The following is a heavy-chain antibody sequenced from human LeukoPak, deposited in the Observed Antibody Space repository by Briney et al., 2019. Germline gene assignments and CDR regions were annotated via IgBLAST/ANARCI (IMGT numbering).Heavy chain of an antibody. D-gene: IGHD3-22*01. CDR1: GFTFSSYA. Sequence: PGGSLRLSCAASGFTFSSYAMSWVRQAPGKGLGWVLGISGSGDNTYYADSVKGRFTISRDNSKNTLYVQVNSLGTEDTAAYYCAKGSYYDSSGSFYFDYWGQGTLVTVSS. CDR2: ISGSGDNT. V-gene: IGHV3-23*01. J-gene: IGHJ4*02. CDR3: AKGSYYDSSGSFYFDY.